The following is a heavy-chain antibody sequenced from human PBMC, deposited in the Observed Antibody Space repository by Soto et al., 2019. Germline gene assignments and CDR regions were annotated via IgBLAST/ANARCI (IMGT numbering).Heavy chain of an antibody. Sequence: PGESLKISCQGSGYSFTSYWISWVRQMPGKGLEWMGRIDPSDSYTNYSPSFQGHVTISADKSISTAYLQWSSLKASDTAMYYCARHMVQYGGPEGYYYYGMDVWGQGTTVTVSS. D-gene: IGHD4-4*01. V-gene: IGHV5-10-1*01. J-gene: IGHJ6*02. CDR2: IDPSDSYT. CDR3: ARHMVQYGGPEGYYYYGMDV. CDR1: GYSFTSYW.